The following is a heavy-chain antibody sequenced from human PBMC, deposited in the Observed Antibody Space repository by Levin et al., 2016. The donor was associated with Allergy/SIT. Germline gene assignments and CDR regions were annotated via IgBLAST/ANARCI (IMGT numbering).Heavy chain of an antibody. D-gene: IGHD3-22*01. Sequence: GGSLRLSCAASGFTFSSYAMSWVRQAPGKGLEWVSAISASGGSTYLADSVKGRFTISRDNSKNTLFLQMNSLRAEDTAVYYCAKRDSAYYYGDFDCWGQGTLVTVSS. CDR3: AKRDSAYYYGDFDC. J-gene: IGHJ4*02. V-gene: IGHV3-23*01. CDR2: ISASGGST. CDR1: GFTFSSYA.